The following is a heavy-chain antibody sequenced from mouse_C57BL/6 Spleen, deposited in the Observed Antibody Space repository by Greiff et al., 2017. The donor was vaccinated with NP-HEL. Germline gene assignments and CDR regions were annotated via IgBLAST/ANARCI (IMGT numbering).Heavy chain of an antibody. Sequence: EVQRVESGGGLVKPGGSLKLSCAASGFTFSDYGMHWVRQAPEKGLEWVAYISSGSSTIYSADTVKGRFTISRDNAKNTLFLQMTSLRSEDTAMYYCAKSYYSNPWFAYWGQGTLVTVSA. CDR1: GFTFSDYG. CDR3: AKSYYSNPWFAY. J-gene: IGHJ3*01. V-gene: IGHV5-17*01. D-gene: IGHD2-5*01. CDR2: ISSGSSTI.